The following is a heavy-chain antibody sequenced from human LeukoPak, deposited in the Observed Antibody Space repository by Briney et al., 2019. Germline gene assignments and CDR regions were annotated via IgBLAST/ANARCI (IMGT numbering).Heavy chain of an antibody. Sequence: GGSLRLSCAASGFTFSSYAMHWVRQAPGKGLEWVAVISYDGSNKYYADSVKGRFTISRDNSKNTLYMQMTSLRAEDTAVYYCAKDGSSGYYYNYFDYWGQGTLVTVSS. D-gene: IGHD3-22*01. CDR1: GFTFSSYA. CDR2: ISYDGSNK. J-gene: IGHJ4*02. CDR3: AKDGSSGYYYNYFDY. V-gene: IGHV3-30*04.